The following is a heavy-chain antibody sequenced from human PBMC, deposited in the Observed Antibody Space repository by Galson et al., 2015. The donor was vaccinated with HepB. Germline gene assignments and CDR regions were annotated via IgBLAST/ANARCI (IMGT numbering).Heavy chain of an antibody. D-gene: IGHD6-13*01. CDR2: ISSSSSYI. CDR3: ARVRSIAAALDY. V-gene: IGHV3-21*01. J-gene: IGHJ4*02. Sequence: SLRLSCAASGFTFSSYSMNWARQAPGKGLEWVSSISSSSSYIYYADSVKGRFTISRDNAKNSLYLQMNSLRAEDTAVYYCARVRSIAAALDYWGQGTLVTVSS. CDR1: GFTFSSYS.